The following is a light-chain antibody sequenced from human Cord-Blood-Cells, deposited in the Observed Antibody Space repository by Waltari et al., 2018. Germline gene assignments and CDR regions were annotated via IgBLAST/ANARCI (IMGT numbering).Light chain of an antibody. CDR2: DAS. J-gene: IGKJ1*01. CDR1: QSISSW. Sequence: DIQMTQPPSTLSASVGDRVTLNCRASQSISSWLAWYQQKPGKAPKLLIYDASSLESGVPSRFSGSGSGTEFTLTISSLQPDDFATYYCQQYNSYSSWTFGQGTKVEIK. V-gene: IGKV1-5*01. CDR3: QQYNSYSSWT.